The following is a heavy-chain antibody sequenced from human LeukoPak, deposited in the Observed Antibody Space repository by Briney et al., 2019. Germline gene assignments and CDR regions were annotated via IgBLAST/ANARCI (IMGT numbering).Heavy chain of an antibody. CDR1: GYSFTSYW. D-gene: IGHD2-21*02. J-gene: IGHJ4*02. CDR3: ARQPLVRDCGGDCEFDY. Sequence: GESLKISCKGSGYSFTSYWINWVRQMPGKGLEWMGRINPTDSYTTYSPSFQGHVTISADKSISTAYLQWSSLKASDTAMYYCARQPLVRDCGGDCEFDYWGQGTRVSVSS. CDR2: INPTDSYT. V-gene: IGHV5-10-1*01.